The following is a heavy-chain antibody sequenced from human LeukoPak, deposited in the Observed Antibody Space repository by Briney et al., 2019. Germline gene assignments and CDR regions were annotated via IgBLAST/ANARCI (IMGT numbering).Heavy chain of an antibody. CDR3: ARQGVGFDY. CDR2: ISWNSGSI. CDR1: GFTFSSYA. V-gene: IGHV3-9*01. J-gene: IGHJ4*02. Sequence: GGSLRLSCAASGFTFSSYAMHWVRQAPGKGLEWVSGISWNSGSIGYEDSVKGRFTISRDNAKNSLYLQMNSLRAEDTALYYCARQGVGFDYWGQGTLVTVSS.